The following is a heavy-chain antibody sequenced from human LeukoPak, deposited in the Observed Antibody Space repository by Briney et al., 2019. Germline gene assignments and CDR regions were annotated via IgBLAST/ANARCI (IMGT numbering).Heavy chain of an antibody. V-gene: IGHV3-21*01. CDR1: GFTFSNAW. CDR3: AREYGSGSYLAGDY. CDR2: ISGSGGST. D-gene: IGHD3-10*01. J-gene: IGHJ4*02. Sequence: GGSLRLSCAASGFTFSNAWMSWVRQAPGKGLEWISAISGSGGSTYYADSVKGRFTISRDNAKNSLYLQMNSLRAEDTAVYYCAREYGSGSYLAGDYWGQGTLVTVSS.